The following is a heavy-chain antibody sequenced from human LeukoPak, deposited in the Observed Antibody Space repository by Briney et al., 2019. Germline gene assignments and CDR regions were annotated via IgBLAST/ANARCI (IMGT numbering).Heavy chain of an antibody. D-gene: IGHD4-23*01. CDR2: ISTSSSYI. CDR1: GFTFSSYG. V-gene: IGHV3-21*01. Sequence: GGSLRLSCAASGFTFSSYGMHWVRQAPGKGLEWVSSISTSSSYIYYADSVKGRFTISRNNPKNSLYLQMNSLRAEDTAVYYCARGSYGGNYFDYWGQGTLVTVSS. CDR3: ARGSYGGNYFDY. J-gene: IGHJ4*02.